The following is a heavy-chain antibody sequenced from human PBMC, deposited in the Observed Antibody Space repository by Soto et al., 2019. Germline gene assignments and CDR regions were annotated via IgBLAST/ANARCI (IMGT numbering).Heavy chain of an antibody. CDR1: GFTFSSYS. D-gene: IGHD2-8*01. CDR3: ASRGHVKTSKKCNGVCYTGESNTTGGY. V-gene: IGHV3-21*01. J-gene: IGHJ4*02. Sequence: GGSLRLSCAASGFTFSSYSMNWVRQAPGKGLEWVSSISSSSSYIYYADSVKGRFTISRDNAKNSLYLEMKSLRAEDTAVYYCASRGHVKTSKKCNGVCYTGESNTTGGYWGQGTLVTVSS. CDR2: ISSSSSYI.